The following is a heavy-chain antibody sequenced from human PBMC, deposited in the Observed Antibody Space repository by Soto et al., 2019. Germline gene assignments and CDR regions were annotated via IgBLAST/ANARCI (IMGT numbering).Heavy chain of an antibody. D-gene: IGHD3-22*01. V-gene: IGHV4-30-2*01. CDR2: IYHSGST. CDR3: ARAKKTYSYDSSGYPYYCDY. Sequence: QLQLQESGSGLVKPSQTLSLTCAVSGGSISSGGYSWSWIRQPPGKGLAWIGYIYHSGSTYYNPSLKSRVTISVDRSKKQFSLKLSSVTAADTAVYYCARAKKTYSYDSSGYPYYCDYWGQGTLVTVSS. CDR1: GGSISSGGYS. J-gene: IGHJ4*02.